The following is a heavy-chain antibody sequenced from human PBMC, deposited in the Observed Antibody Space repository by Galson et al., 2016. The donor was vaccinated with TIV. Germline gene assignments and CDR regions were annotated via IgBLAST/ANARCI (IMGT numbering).Heavy chain of an antibody. D-gene: IGHD2-15*01. CDR3: ARIIGYWEGYYAMDV. CDR1: GFTFAGHS. Sequence: SLRLSCAASGFTFAGHSMNWVRQAPGGGLEWVSSISVSSDYIYYGDSVTGRFTISRDDAKKSRFLQLNSLRAEDTAVYYCARIIGYWEGYYAMDVWGQGTTVTVAS. J-gene: IGHJ6*02. CDR2: ISVSSDYI. V-gene: IGHV3-21*01.